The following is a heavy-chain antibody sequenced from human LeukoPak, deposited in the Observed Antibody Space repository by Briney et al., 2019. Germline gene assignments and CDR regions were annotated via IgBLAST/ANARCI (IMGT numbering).Heavy chain of an antibody. V-gene: IGHV4-59*06. CDR1: GGSISSYY. CDR3: ARLRYFDWLLSRHFDY. D-gene: IGHD3-9*01. Sequence: PSETLSLTCTVSGGSISSYYWSWIRQPPGKGLEWIGYIYYSGSTYYNPSLKSRVTISVDTSKNQFSLKLSSVTAADTAVYYCARLRYFDWLLSRHFDYWGQGTLVTVSS. J-gene: IGHJ4*02. CDR2: IYYSGST.